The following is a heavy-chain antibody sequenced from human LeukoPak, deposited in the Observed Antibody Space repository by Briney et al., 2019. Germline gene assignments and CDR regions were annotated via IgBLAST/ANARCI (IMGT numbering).Heavy chain of an antibody. V-gene: IGHV3-48*03. CDR3: TRVRITMIVVVIPPLDY. CDR2: ISSSGSTI. Sequence: GGSPRLSCAASGFTFSSYEMNWVRQAPGKGLEWVSYISSSGSTIYYADSVKGAFTISRDNAKNSLYLQMNSLRAEDTAVYYCTRVRITMIVVVIPPLDYWGQGTLVTVSS. D-gene: IGHD3-22*01. J-gene: IGHJ4*02. CDR1: GFTFSSYE.